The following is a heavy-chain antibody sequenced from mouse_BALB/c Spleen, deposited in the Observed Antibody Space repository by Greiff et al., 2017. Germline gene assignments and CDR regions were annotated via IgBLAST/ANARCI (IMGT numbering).Heavy chain of an antibody. J-gene: IGHJ1*01. V-gene: IGHV3-2*02. CDR2: ISYSGST. CDR1: GYSITSDYA. Sequence: EVKLVESGPGLVKPSQSLSLTCTVTGYSITSDYAWNWIRQFPGNKLEWMGYISYSGSTSYNPSLKSRISITRDTSKNQFFLQLNSVTTEDTATYYCARSGWDDWYFDVWGAGTTVTVSS. CDR3: ARSGWDDWYFDV. D-gene: IGHD3-2*02.